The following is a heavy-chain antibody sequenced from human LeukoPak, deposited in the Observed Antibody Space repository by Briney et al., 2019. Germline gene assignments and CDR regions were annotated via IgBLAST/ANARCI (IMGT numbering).Heavy chain of an antibody. Sequence: PSETLSLTCTVSGGSISSYYWSWLRQPPGKGLEWIGYIYYSGSTNYNPSLKSRVTISVDTSKNQFSLKLSSVTAADTAVYYCARGDGGLYSITVDYWGQGTLVTVSS. V-gene: IGHV4-59*01. CDR3: ARGDGGLYSITVDY. CDR1: GGSISSYY. J-gene: IGHJ4*02. CDR2: IYYSGST. D-gene: IGHD4-11*01.